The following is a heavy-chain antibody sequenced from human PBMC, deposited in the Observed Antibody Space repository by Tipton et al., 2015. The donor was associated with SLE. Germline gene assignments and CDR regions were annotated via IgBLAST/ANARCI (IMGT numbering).Heavy chain of an antibody. CDR2: MYHSGST. CDR1: GYSISSGYY. V-gene: IGHV4-38-2*02. CDR3: ARPDLPYSSSWFGYFQY. J-gene: IGHJ1*01. Sequence: TLSLTCSVSGYSISSGYYWGWIRQSPGKGLEWIGSMYHSGSTHYNPSLRSRVSISVDTSKNQFSLKLRSVTAADTAIYYCARPDLPYSSSWFGYFQYWGQGVVVPVSS. D-gene: IGHD6-13*01.